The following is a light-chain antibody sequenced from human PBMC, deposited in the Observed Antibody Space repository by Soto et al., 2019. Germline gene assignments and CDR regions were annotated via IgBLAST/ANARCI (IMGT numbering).Light chain of an antibody. V-gene: IGKV1-6*01. J-gene: IGKJ3*01. CDR1: QGIGNE. CDR3: LQDFNYPLT. Sequence: AIPMTQSPSSLSASVGDRVTITCRASQGIGNELGWYQQKPGRAPKLLIYAASNLQSGVPSRFSGSGSVTDFTLTISSLQPEDFATYYCLQDFNYPLTFGPGTKVDIK. CDR2: AAS.